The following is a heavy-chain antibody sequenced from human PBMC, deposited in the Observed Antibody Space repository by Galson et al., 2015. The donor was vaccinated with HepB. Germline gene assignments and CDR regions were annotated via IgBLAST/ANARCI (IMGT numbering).Heavy chain of an antibody. CDR2: ISYDGTNK. CDR3: TRDLGASGYCSSSRCYFEYGMDV. CDR1: GFNVRIYA. Sequence: SLRLSCAASGFNVRIYAMHWVRQAPGKGLEWVAVISYDGTNKYYADSVKGRFSISRDNSENTVHLQMNNVRPGDTAVYYCTRDLGASGYCSSSRCYFEYGMDVWGQGTAVTVSS. V-gene: IGHV3-30-3*01. J-gene: IGHJ6*02. D-gene: IGHD2-2*01.